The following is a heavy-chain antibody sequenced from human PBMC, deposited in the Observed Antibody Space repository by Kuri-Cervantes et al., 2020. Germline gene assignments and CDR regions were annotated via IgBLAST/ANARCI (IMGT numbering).Heavy chain of an antibody. J-gene: IGHJ5*02. V-gene: IGHV4-34*01. D-gene: IGHD3-22*01. Sequence: SQTLSLTCAVYGGSFSGYYWSWIRQPPGKGLEWIGEISHSGSTNYNPSLKSRVTISVDTSKNQFSLKLSSVAAADTAVYYCARVRPGITMIVVVRRGHNWFDPWGQGTLVTVSS. CDR2: ISHSGST. CDR1: GGSFSGYY. CDR3: ARVRPGITMIVVVRRGHNWFDP.